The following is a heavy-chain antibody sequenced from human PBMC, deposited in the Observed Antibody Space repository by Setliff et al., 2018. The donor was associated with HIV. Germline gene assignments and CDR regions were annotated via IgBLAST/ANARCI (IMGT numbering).Heavy chain of an antibody. V-gene: IGHV4-39*07. Sequence: SETLSLTCTVSGGSIRSSNYYWGWIRQPPGKGLEWIGSIYHSGSTYYNPSLKSRVTISVDTSKNQFSLKLSSVTAADTAVYYCARENILFDSRIAYNWFDPWGQGTLVTVSS. D-gene: IGHD3-9*01. CDR3: ARENILFDSRIAYNWFDP. J-gene: IGHJ5*02. CDR1: GGSIRSSNYY. CDR2: IYHSGST.